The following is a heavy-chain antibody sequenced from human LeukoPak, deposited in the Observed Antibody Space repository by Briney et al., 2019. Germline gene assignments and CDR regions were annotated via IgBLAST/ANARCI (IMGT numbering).Heavy chain of an antibody. V-gene: IGHV3-7*01. CDR1: GLFFSVHY. CDR3: VRDHWWSFDA. CDR2: TNPDGTEA. D-gene: IGHD2-15*01. J-gene: IGHJ4*02. Sequence: GGSLTLSCVDSGLFFSVHYMSWVRQGPGKWLEWVAKTNPDGTEASCVDSVKGRFTISRDNAKNSLYLQMNSLRDGDTAVYYCVRDHWWSFDAWGQGTLVTVSS.